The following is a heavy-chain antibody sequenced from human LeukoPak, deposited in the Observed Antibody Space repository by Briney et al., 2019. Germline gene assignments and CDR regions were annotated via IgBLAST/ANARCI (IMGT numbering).Heavy chain of an antibody. CDR3: ARGRMAGTYVFDY. Sequence: ASVKVSCKASGYTFSIYGITWVRQAPGQGLEWMGWISAHTGNSDYAQKFQDRVTMTTDTSTSTAYMELRSLRSEDTAVYYCARGRMAGTYVFDYWGQGTLVTVSS. CDR2: ISAHTGNS. CDR1: GYTFSIYG. J-gene: IGHJ4*02. V-gene: IGHV1-18*01. D-gene: IGHD6-19*01.